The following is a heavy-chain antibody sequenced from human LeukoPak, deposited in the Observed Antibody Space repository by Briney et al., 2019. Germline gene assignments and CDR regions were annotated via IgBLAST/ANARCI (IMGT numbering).Heavy chain of an antibody. CDR3: AKDRTSWYYFDY. CDR2: ISRSGSTK. Sequence: GGSLRLSCAASGFTFSDYNMRWIRQAPGKGLEWVSSISRSGSTKYYADSVKGRFTISRDNSKNTLYLQMNSLRAEDTAVYYCAKDRTSWYYFDYWGQGTLVTVSS. V-gene: IGHV3-11*04. CDR1: GFTFSDYN. J-gene: IGHJ4*02.